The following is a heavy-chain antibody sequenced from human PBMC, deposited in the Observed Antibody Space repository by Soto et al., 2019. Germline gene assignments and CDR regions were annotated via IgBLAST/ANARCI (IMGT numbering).Heavy chain of an antibody. V-gene: IGHV1-2*02. D-gene: IGHD3-9*01. Sequence: ASVKVSCKASRYTFTGYYIHWVRQAPVQGLEWMGWINPNSGGTNYAQKFQGRFTLTKATSISTTYMELSRLRSDDTAVYYCGRDSYSDILTGYSRNAFDIWGQGTMVTVSS. J-gene: IGHJ3*02. CDR3: GRDSYSDILTGYSRNAFDI. CDR2: INPNSGGT. CDR1: RYTFTGYY.